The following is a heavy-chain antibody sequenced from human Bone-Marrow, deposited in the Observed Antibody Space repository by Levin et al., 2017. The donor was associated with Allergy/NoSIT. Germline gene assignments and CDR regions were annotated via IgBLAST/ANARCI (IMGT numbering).Heavy chain of an antibody. CDR2: INAGNGNT. J-gene: IGHJ4*02. CDR1: GYTFTSYA. V-gene: IGHV1-3*01. CDR3: ARDRVSGYDFSY. D-gene: IGHD5-12*01. Sequence: GESLKISCKASGYTFTSYAMHWVRQAPGQRLEWMGWINAGNGNTKYSQKFQGRVTITRDTSASTAYMELSSLRSEDTAVYYCARDRVSGYDFSYWGQGTLVTVSS.